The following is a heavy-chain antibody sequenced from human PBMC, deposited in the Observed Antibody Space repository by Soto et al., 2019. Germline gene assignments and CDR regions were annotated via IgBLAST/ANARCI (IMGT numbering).Heavy chain of an antibody. J-gene: IGHJ5*02. Sequence: GGSLRLSXAASGFIFSSYWMHWVRQAPGKGPVWVARINGDGRNTRYTDSVKGRFTISRDNAKNTLYLQMDSLRAEDTAVYYRTRDFMARGRDSNWFDPWGQGTVVTVSS. D-gene: IGHD3-10*01. CDR2: INGDGRNT. V-gene: IGHV3-74*01. CDR3: TRDFMARGRDSNWFDP. CDR1: GFIFSSYW.